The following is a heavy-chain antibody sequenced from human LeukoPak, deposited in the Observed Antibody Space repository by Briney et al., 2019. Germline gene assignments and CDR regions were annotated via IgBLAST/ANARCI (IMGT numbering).Heavy chain of an antibody. CDR1: GGSISSSN. CDR2: ISGSGGST. V-gene: IGHV3-23*01. J-gene: IGHJ4*02. Sequence: TSETLSLTCAVSGGSISSSNWWSWVRQAPGKGLEWVSAISGSGGSTYYADSVKGRFTISRDNSKNTLYLQMNSLRAEDTAVYYCAKDRTEWLPQSYFDYWGQGTLVTVSS. D-gene: IGHD3-3*01. CDR3: AKDRTEWLPQSYFDY.